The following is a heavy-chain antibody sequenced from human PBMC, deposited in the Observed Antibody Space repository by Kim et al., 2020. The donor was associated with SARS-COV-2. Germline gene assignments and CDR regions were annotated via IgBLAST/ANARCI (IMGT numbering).Heavy chain of an antibody. CDR3: VKDRAGGLFFFFDF. V-gene: IGHV3-9*01. CDR2: IFWNSGTV. D-gene: IGHD3-16*01. J-gene: IGHJ4*02. Sequence: SLRLSCAASGFTFDDYAMHWVRQAPGKGLEWVSGIFWNSGTVVYADSVKGRFTISRDNDRNFLYLQMNSLRTEDTALYYCVKDRAGGLFFFFDFWCQG. CDR1: GFTFDDYA.